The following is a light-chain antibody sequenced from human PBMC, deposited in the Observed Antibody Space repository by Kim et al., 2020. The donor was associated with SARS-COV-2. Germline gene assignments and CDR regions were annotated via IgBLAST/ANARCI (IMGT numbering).Light chain of an antibody. J-gene: IGLJ3*02. Sequence: GKTARITCGGSNIGSQSVHWYQQESGQAPVLVVYDKSVRPSGIPERFSGSNSGNTATLTISRVEAGDEADYYCQVWGTSSDHPEVFGGGTQLTVL. V-gene: IGLV3-21*03. CDR3: QVWGTSSDHPEV. CDR2: DKS. CDR1: NIGSQS.